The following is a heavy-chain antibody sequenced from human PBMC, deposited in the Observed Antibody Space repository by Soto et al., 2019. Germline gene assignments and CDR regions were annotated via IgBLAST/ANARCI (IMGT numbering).Heavy chain of an antibody. CDR2: ISSSSSYT. CDR3: ARDLNGDDPLGY. CDR1: GFTFSDYY. Sequence: QVQLVESGGGLVKPGGSLRLSCAASGFTFSDYYMSWIRQAPGKGLEWVSYISSSSSYTNYVDSVKGRFTISRDNAKNSLYLQMNSLRAEDTAVYYCARDLNGDDPLGYWGQGTLVTVSS. J-gene: IGHJ4*02. V-gene: IGHV3-11*06. D-gene: IGHD4-17*01.